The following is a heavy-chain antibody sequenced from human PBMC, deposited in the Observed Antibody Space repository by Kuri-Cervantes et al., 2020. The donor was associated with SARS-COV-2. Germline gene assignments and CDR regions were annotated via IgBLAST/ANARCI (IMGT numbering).Heavy chain of an antibody. J-gene: IGHJ3*02. V-gene: IGHV1-24*01. CDR1: GYTLTELS. D-gene: IGHD2-8*01. CDR2: FDPEDGET. CDR3: ARDPKYLTDCTNGVCYESSGNAFDI. Sequence: ASVKVSCKVSGYTLTELSMHWVRQAPGKGLEWMGGFDPEDGETIYAQKFQGRVTMTEDTSTDTAYMELSSLRSEDTAVYYCARDPKYLTDCTNGVCYESSGNAFDIWGQGTMVTVSS.